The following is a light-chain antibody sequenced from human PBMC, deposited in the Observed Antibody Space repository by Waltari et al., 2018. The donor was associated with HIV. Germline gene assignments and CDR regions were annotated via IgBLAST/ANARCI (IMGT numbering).Light chain of an antibody. Sequence: NFMLTQPPSVSESPGKTVTISCTRSSGSIASNYVQWYQQRPGSAPTTVIYEDNQRPSGVPDRFSGAIDSSSNSASLTISGLTTEDEADFDCQSYDSSKGDWVFGGGTKLTVL. CDR3: QSYDSSKGDWV. V-gene: IGLV6-57*03. J-gene: IGLJ3*02. CDR1: SGSIASNY. CDR2: EDN.